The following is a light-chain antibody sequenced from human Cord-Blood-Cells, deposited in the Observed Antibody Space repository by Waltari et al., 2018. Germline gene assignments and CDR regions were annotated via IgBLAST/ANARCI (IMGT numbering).Light chain of an antibody. J-gene: IGKJ3*01. CDR1: QSVSSSY. CDR3: QQYGSSPFT. Sequence: IVLTQSPGTLSLSPGERATLSCRASQSVSSSYLAWYKQKPGQAPRLLIYGASSRATGIPDRFSGSGSGTDFTLTSSRLEPEDFSVYYCQQYGSSPFTFGPGTKVDIK. V-gene: IGKV3-20*01. CDR2: GAS.